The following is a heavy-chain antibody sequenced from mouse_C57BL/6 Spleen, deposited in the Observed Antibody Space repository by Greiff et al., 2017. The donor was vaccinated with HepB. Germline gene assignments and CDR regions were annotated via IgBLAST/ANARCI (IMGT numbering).Heavy chain of an antibody. J-gene: IGHJ2*01. CDR1: GYTFTDYN. V-gene: IGHV1-22*01. D-gene: IGHD2-5*01. CDR3: ARGGAYYSNLDY. Sequence: VQLQQSGPELVKPGASVKMSCKASGYTFTDYNMHWVKQSHGKSLEWIGYINPNNGGTSYNQKFKGKATLTVNKSSSTAYMELRSLTSEDSAVYYCARGGAYYSNLDYWGQGTTLTVSS. CDR2: INPNNGGT.